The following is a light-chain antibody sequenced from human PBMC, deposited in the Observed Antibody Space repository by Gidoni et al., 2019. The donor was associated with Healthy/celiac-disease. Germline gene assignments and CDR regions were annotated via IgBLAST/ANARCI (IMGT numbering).Light chain of an antibody. CDR3: MQALQTRT. V-gene: IGKV2-28*01. J-gene: IGKJ2*01. Sequence: TQSPLSLPVTPGEPASISCRSSQSLLHSNGYNYLDWYLQKPGQSPQLLIYLGSNRASGVPDRFSGSGSGTDFTLKISRVEAEDVGVYYCMQALQTRTFGQGTKLEIK. CDR2: LGS. CDR1: QSLLHSNGYNY.